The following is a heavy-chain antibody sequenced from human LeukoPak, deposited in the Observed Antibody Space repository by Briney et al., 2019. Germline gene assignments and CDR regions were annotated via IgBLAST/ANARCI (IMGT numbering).Heavy chain of an antibody. V-gene: IGHV3-21*01. J-gene: IGHJ5*02. Sequence: GGSLRLSCAASGFTFSSYSMTWVRQAPGKGLEWVSSISSSSSYIYYADSVKGRFTISRDNAKNSLYLQMNSLRAEDTAVYYCARGLGLLWFGELLSTGENWFDPWGQGTLVTVSS. CDR2: ISSSSSYI. CDR1: GFTFSSYS. D-gene: IGHD3-10*01. CDR3: ARGLGLLWFGELLSTGENWFDP.